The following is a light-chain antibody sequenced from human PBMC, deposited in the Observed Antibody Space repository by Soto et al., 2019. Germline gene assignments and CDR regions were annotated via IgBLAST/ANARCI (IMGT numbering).Light chain of an antibody. V-gene: IGLV2-23*01. CDR3: CSSAGSSLYV. CDR1: SSDVGTYDL. J-gene: IGLJ1*01. Sequence: QSVLTQPASVSGSPGQSIAISFTGTSSDVGTYDLVSWYQQHPGKAPKLMIYEGTKRPSGVSNRFSGSKSANTASLTISGLQPEDEADYYCCSSAGSSLYVFGSGTKVTVL. CDR2: EGT.